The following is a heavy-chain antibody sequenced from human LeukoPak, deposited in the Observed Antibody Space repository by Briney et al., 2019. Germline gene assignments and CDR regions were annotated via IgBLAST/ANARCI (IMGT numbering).Heavy chain of an antibody. D-gene: IGHD3-16*01. Sequence: PGRSLRLSCAASGFSFSNYGMHWVPQAPGEGLEWVEVIWYDGSNKYYADSVKGRFTISRDNSKNTLYVQMSSLRAEDTAVYYCARSNNGGWGYCDYWGQGSLVTVSS. CDR2: IWYDGSNK. CDR1: GFSFSNYG. CDR3: ARSNNGGWGYCDY. J-gene: IGHJ4*02. V-gene: IGHV3-33*01.